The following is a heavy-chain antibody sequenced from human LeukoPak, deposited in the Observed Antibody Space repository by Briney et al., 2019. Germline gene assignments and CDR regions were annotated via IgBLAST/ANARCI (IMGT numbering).Heavy chain of an antibody. Sequence: GGSLRLSCAASGFTFSSYSMNWVRQAPGKGLEWISYIRDSSTGMFYADSVKGRFTISRDNAKNSLYLQLNSLRDGDTAVYYCARDSGHAFDIWGQGTMATVSS. V-gene: IGHV3-48*02. CDR3: ARDSGHAFDI. CDR2: IRDSSTGM. J-gene: IGHJ3*02. CDR1: GFTFSSYS.